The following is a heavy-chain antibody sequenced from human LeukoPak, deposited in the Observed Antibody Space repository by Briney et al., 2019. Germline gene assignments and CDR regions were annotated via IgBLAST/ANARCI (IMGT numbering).Heavy chain of an antibody. CDR1: GYILLVYY. Sequence: ASVKLSCKSSGYILLVYYMHGVRQAPGQGLEWMGWINPNSGGTNYAQKFQGRVTMTRDTSISTAYMELSRLRSDDTAGYYCAIERLDIVVVVAATLPLDWGQGTLVTVSS. CDR3: AIERLDIVVVVAATLPLD. J-gene: IGHJ4*02. D-gene: IGHD2-15*01. V-gene: IGHV1-2*02. CDR2: INPNSGGT.